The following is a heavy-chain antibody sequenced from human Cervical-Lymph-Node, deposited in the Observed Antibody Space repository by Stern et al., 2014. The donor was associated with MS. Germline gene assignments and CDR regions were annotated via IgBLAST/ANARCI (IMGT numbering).Heavy chain of an antibody. D-gene: IGHD1-1*01. V-gene: IGHV4-31*03. CDR2: IYYSGAT. J-gene: IGHJ6*02. CDR1: GGSINNGDYY. CDR3: ARELSGMYGMDV. Sequence: VHLVESGPGLVKPSQTLSLTCTVSGGSINNGDYYWSWVRQHPGKGLEWLGYIYYSGATYYNPSIKGRLTISVDTSKRHFSLKLTSVTAADTAVYYCARELSGMYGMDVWGQGTTVTVSS.